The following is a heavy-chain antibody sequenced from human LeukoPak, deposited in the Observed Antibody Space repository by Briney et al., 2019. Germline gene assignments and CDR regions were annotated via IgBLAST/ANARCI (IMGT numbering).Heavy chain of an antibody. CDR2: ISGSGGST. V-gene: IGHV3-23*01. Sequence: GGSLRLSCAASGFTFSSYGMHWVRQAPGKGLEWVSAISGSGGSTYYADSVKGRFTISRDNSKNTLYLQMNSLRAEDTAVYYCAKGDRIQLWLLDYWGQGTLVTVSS. CDR1: GFTFSSYG. CDR3: AKGDRIQLWLLDY. D-gene: IGHD5-18*01. J-gene: IGHJ4*02.